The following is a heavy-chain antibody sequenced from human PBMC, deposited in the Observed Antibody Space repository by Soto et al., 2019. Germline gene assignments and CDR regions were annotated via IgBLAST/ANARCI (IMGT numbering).Heavy chain of an antibody. CDR3: AKDPSTGAPDC. Sequence: GGSLRLSCAAAGFMFCHYGMSWVRQAPGKGLQWVATIHPSGGSTHYAESVRGRFTISRDNSRDTLYLQMNSLTAEDTAVYYCAKDPSTGAPDCWGQGAQVTVSS. CDR2: IHPSGGST. D-gene: IGHD2-8*02. V-gene: IGHV3-23*01. CDR1: GFMFCHYG. J-gene: IGHJ4*02.